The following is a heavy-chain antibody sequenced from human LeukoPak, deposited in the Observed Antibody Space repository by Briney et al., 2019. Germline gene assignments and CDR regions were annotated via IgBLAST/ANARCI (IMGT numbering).Heavy chain of an antibody. Sequence: GGSLRLSCAASGFTFSDYYMSWIRQAPGKGLEWVSYISSSGGTIYYADSVKGRFTISRDNAKNSLYLQMNSLRAEDTAVYYCARVAIQLWLYYFDYWGQGTLVTVSS. CDR1: GFTFSDYY. J-gene: IGHJ4*02. V-gene: IGHV3-11*04. CDR3: ARVAIQLWLYYFDY. D-gene: IGHD5-18*01. CDR2: ISSSGGTI.